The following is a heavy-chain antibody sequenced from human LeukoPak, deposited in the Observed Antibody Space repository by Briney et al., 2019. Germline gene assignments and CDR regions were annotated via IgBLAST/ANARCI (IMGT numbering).Heavy chain of an antibody. D-gene: IGHD6-19*01. J-gene: IGHJ6*02. CDR1: GGSISSYY. CDR2: IYYSGST. Sequence: PSETLSLTCTVSGGSISSYYWSWIRQPPGKGLEWIGYIYYSGSTNYNPSLKSRVTISVDTSKNQFSLKLSSVTAADTAVYYCGSSIAVAGTTFYGMDVWGQGTTVTVSS. CDR3: GSSIAVAGTTFYGMDV. V-gene: IGHV4-59*08.